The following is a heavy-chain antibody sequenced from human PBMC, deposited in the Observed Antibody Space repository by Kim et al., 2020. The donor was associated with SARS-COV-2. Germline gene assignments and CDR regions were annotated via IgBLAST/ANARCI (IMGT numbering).Heavy chain of an antibody. V-gene: IGHV4-4*08. Sequence: SETLSLTCTVSGGSISDYYWSWIRQSPGKGLEWIGFIYHSGSTNYNPYLRSRVTISLDTSKNQFSLKLSSVTAADTAVYHFAGKGRGLNYFDYWGQGCLV. D-gene: IGHD3-10*01. CDR2: IYHSGST. CDR3: AGKGRGLNYFDY. CDR1: GGSISDYY. J-gene: IGHJ4*02.